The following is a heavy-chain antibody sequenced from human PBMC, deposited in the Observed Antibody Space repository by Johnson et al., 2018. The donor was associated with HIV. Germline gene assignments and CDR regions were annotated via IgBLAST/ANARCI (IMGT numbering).Heavy chain of an antibody. Sequence: QVQLVESGGGLVKPGGSLRLSCAASGFTFSDYYMSWIRQAPGKGLEWVAYISSSGSTIYYADSVKGRFNISRDNAKKSQYLQMNSLRAEDTAVYYCAREYYYDSSGTPVFDIWGQGTMVTVSS. CDR3: AREYYYDSSGTPVFDI. J-gene: IGHJ3*02. V-gene: IGHV3-11*04. CDR1: GFTFSDYY. CDR2: ISSSGSTI. D-gene: IGHD3-22*01.